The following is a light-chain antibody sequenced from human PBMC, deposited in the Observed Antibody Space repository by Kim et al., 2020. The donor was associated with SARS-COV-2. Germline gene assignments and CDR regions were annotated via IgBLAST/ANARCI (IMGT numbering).Light chain of an antibody. J-gene: IGKJ2*01. CDR2: VTS. CDR1: QSIYNY. V-gene: IGKV1-39*01. Sequence: DIQMTQSPSSLSASVGDRVTITCRASQSIYNYLNWYQHKPGQAPNLLIYVTSTLQGGVPSRFSGSGSGTDFALTISSLQPEDFATYYCQQTYTSPYTFGQGPKLEI. CDR3: QQTYTSPYT.